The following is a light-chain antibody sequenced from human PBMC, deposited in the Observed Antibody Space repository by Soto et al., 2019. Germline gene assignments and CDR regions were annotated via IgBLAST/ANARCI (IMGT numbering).Light chain of an antibody. CDR2: AAS. CDR3: QNCFTVPYT. V-gene: IGKV1-39*01. J-gene: IGKJ2*01. Sequence: DIQMTQSPSSLSASIEDRVIITCRASQSISNHLNWYQQKPGKAPKLLIFAASSLQSGVPSRFSGSRSGPDFTLTISSLQPEDFATYYCQNCFTVPYTFGQGTKVDIK. CDR1: QSISNH.